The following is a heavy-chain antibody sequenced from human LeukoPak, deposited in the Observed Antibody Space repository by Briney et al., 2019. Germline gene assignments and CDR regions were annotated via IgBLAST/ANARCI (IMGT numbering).Heavy chain of an antibody. CDR3: ASQLYYYDSSGYYGN. V-gene: IGHV4-59*01. CDR2: IYYSGST. J-gene: IGHJ4*02. Sequence: KPGGSLRLSCAASGFSFSSVAMTWVRQAPGKGLEWIGYIYYSGSTNYNPSLKSRVTISVDTSKNQFSLKLSSVTAADTAVYYCASQLYYYDSSGYYGNWGQGTLVTVSS. CDR1: GFSFSSVA. D-gene: IGHD3-22*01.